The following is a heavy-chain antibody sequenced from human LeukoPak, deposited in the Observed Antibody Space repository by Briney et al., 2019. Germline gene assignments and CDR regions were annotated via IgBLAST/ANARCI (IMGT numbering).Heavy chain of an antibody. D-gene: IGHD3-22*01. V-gene: IGHV3-21*01. CDR1: GFTFSSYS. CDR2: ISSSSSYK. CDR3: ARDVNYYDSSGYYQRYFDY. J-gene: IGHJ4*02. Sequence: GGSLRLSCAASGFTFSSYSMNWVRQAPGKGLEWVSSISSSSSYKYYADSVKGRFTITRDNAKNSLYLQMNSLRAEDTAVYYCARDVNYYDSSGYYQRYFDYWGQGTLVTVSS.